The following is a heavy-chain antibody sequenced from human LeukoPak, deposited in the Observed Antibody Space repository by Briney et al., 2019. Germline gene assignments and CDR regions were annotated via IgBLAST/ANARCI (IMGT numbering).Heavy chain of an antibody. J-gene: IGHJ4*02. CDR2: IGAYNGNT. Sequence: ASVKVSCKASGYTFTSYGISWVRQAPGQGLEWMGWIGAYNGNTNYAQKLQGRVTMTTDTSTSTAYMELRSLRSDDTAVYYCVRVRGIAVAGTYYFDYWGQGTLVTVSS. V-gene: IGHV1-18*01. CDR3: VRVRGIAVAGTYYFDY. D-gene: IGHD6-19*01. CDR1: GYTFTSYG.